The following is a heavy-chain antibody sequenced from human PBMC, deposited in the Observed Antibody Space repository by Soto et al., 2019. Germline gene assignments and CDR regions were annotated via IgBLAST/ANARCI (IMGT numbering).Heavy chain of an antibody. V-gene: IGHV1-46*01. Sequence: GASVKVSCKASGYTFTSYYMHWVRQAPGQGLEWMGIINPSGGSTSYAQKFQGRVTMTRDTSTSTVYMELSSLRSEDTAVYYCARDQGLGGPKGWYHYYGMDVWGQGTTVTVSS. CDR1: GYTFTSYY. CDR3: ARDQGLGGPKGWYHYYGMDV. CDR2: INPSGGST. J-gene: IGHJ6*02.